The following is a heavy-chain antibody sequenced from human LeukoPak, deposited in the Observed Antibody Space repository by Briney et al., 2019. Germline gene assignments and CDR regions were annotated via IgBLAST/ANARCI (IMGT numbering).Heavy chain of an antibody. D-gene: IGHD4-17*01. V-gene: IGHV3-74*03. CDR2: LSGDGSST. J-gene: IGHJ4*02. CDR3: ARASTTVPNLLDN. Sequence: GGSLRLSCVASGFTFSTYWMHWVRQAPGKGLLWASRLSGDGSSTAYADSPKGRFTISRDNAKHTLYLQMNSLRAEDTAVYFCARASTTVPNLLDNWGQGTLVTVSS. CDR1: GFTFSTYW.